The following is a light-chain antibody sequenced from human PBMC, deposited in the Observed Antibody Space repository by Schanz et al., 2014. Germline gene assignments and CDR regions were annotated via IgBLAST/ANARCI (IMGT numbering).Light chain of an antibody. CDR1: QSVHIW. Sequence: DILLTQSPSTLSASVGDRVAITCRASQSVHIWLAWYQQKPGKAPNLLIYRASILESGIPSRFSGSGSGTEFTLTISSLQPEDFATYYCQQYNSYPRTFGQGTKVEIK. CDR3: QQYNSYPRT. J-gene: IGKJ1*01. CDR2: RAS. V-gene: IGKV1-5*03.